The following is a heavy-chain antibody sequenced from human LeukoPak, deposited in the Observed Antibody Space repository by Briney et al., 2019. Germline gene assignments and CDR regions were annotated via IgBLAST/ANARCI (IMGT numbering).Heavy chain of an antibody. CDR2: ITPVIETA. J-gene: IGHJ5*02. D-gene: IGHD3-10*01. CDR1: GGTFLSHI. CDR3: ARVNLRGSNYNWFDP. Sequence: SVKVSCKTSGGTFLSHIFSWVRQAPGHGLEWIGKITPVIETARYAQTFQGRVSIYTDKDTTTVYMDLSGLRPDDTADYYCARVNLRGSNYNWFDPWGQGTRVIVSS. V-gene: IGHV1-69*08.